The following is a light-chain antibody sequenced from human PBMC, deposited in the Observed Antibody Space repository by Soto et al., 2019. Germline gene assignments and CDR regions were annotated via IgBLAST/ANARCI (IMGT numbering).Light chain of an antibody. V-gene: IGLV1-47*01. J-gene: IGLJ7*01. CDR3: AAWDDSLSGPV. CDR2: RNN. CDR1: RSNIGRNF. Sequence: QSVLTQSPSASGTPGQRVTISCSGSRSNIGRNFAYWYQHVPGTAPRLLIQRNNERPSGVPDRFSGSKSGTSVSLAISGLRSDDEATYYCAAWDDSLSGPVFGGGTQLTVL.